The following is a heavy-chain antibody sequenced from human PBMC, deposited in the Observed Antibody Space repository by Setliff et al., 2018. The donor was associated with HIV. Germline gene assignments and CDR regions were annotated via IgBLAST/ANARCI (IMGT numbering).Heavy chain of an antibody. Sequence: GGSLRLSCAASGFTFSSYWMSWVRQAPGKGLEWVANIKQDGSEKYYVDSVKGRFTISRDNAKNSLYLQMNSLRAEDTAVYYCARAVHSGWYYFDYWGQGTSVTVSS. CDR2: IKQDGSEK. CDR3: ARAVHSGWYYFDY. CDR1: GFTFSSYW. D-gene: IGHD6-19*01. J-gene: IGHJ4*02. V-gene: IGHV3-7*02.